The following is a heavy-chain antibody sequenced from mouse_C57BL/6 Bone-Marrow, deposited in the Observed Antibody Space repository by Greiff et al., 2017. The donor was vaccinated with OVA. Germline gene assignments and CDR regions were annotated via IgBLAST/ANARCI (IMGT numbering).Heavy chain of an antibody. Sequence: EVMLVESGGGLVQPKGSLKLSCAASGFSFNTYAMNWVRQAPGKGLEWVARIRSKSNNYATYYADSVKDRFTISREDSESMLYLQMNNLKTEETAMYDCVRRVNPGARDDWGKGTSVTV. CDR1: GFSFNTYA. D-gene: IGHD2-12*01. J-gene: IGHJ4*01. CDR2: IRSKSNNYAT. CDR3: VRRVNPGARDD. V-gene: IGHV10-1*01.